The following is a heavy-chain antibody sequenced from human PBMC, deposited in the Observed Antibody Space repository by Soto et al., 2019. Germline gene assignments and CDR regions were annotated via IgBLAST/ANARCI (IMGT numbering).Heavy chain of an antibody. Sequence: SETLSLTCAVSGGSISSSNWWSWVRQPPGKGLEWIGEIYHSGSTNYNPSLKSRVTISVDKSKNQFSLKLSSVTAADTAVYYCASRYSSSSERDYYYYYGMDVWGQGTTVT. CDR3: ASRYSSSSERDYYYYYGMDV. D-gene: IGHD6-6*01. V-gene: IGHV4-4*02. J-gene: IGHJ6*02. CDR2: IYHSGST. CDR1: GGSISSSNW.